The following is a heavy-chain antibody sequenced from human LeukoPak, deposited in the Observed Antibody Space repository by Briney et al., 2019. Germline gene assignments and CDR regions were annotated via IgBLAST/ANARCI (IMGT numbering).Heavy chain of an antibody. J-gene: IGHJ4*02. CDR2: INHSGST. Sequence: PSETLPLTCAVYGGSFSGYYWSWIRQPRGKGLEWIGEINHSGSTNYNPSLKSRVTISVDTSKNQFSLKLSSVTAADTAVYYCAGRTTVTTNSTLYWGQGTLVTVSS. D-gene: IGHD4-17*01. V-gene: IGHV4-34*01. CDR3: AGRTTVTTNSTLY. CDR1: GGSFSGYY.